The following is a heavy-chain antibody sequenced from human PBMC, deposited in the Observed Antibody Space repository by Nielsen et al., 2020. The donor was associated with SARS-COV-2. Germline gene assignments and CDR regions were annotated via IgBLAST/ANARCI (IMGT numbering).Heavy chain of an antibody. CDR2: INWNGGST. CDR3: AKDLGDGYNFLSFDY. V-gene: IGHV3-20*04. Sequence: GESLKISCAASGFTFDDYGMSWVRQAPGKGLEWVSGINWNGGSTGYADSVKGRFTISRDNAKNSLYLQMNSLRAEDTALYYCAKDLGDGYNFLSFDYWGQGTLVTVSS. CDR1: GFTFDDYG. D-gene: IGHD5-24*01. J-gene: IGHJ4*02.